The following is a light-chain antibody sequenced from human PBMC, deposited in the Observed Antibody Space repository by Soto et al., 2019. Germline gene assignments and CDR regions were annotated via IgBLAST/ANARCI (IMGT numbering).Light chain of an antibody. CDR3: SSYRSGSTLV. CDR2: DVN. J-gene: IGLJ2*01. CDR1: SSDVGGSNY. Sequence: QSALTQPASVSGSPGQSITISCTGTSSDVGGSNYVSWYQQHPGKAPKLMIYDVNNRPSGISNRFSGSKSGNTASLTISGLQAEDEADSYCSSYRSGSTLVFGGGTKLTVL. V-gene: IGLV2-14*01.